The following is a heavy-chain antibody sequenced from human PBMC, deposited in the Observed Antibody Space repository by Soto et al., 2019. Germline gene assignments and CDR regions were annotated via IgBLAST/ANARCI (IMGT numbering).Heavy chain of an antibody. CDR2: MYYSGST. CDR1: GGSISYYY. V-gene: IGHV4-59*01. J-gene: IGHJ6*02. CDR3: ARGSGNYYYYGLDV. Sequence: SETLSLTCTVSGGSISYYYWSWIRQPPGKGLEWIGYMYYSGSTNYNPSLKSRVTISVDTSKKQFSLKLNSVTAADTAVYYCARGSGNYYYYGLDVGGLGTPVTVPS. D-gene: IGHD1-26*01.